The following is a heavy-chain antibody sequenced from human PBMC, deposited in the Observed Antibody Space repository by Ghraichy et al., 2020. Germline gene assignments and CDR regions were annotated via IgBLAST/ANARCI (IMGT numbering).Heavy chain of an antibody. V-gene: IGHV3-21*01. Sequence: GESLNISCAASGFTFSSYSMNWVRQAPGKGLEWVSSISSSISYIYYADSVKGRFTISRDNAKNSLYLQMNSLRAEDTAVYYCARVGDFWSGYPPLWYYGMDVWGQGTTVTVSS. CDR2: ISSSISYI. CDR3: ARVGDFWSGYPPLWYYGMDV. CDR1: GFTFSSYS. J-gene: IGHJ6*02. D-gene: IGHD3-3*01.